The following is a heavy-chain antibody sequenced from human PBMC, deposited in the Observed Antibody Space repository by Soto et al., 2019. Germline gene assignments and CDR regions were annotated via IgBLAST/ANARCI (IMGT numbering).Heavy chain of an antibody. Sequence: QVQLVQSGPEVRKPGASVKLSCRASGYGFSAHVMHWMRQAPGQRLEWMGWVSAGNGKRKYSETFQARLTISTDTFAITGYMELSNLRSEDTAVFYCTREYGSGKYYKAFDIWGQGTTVTVSS. D-gene: IGHD3-10*01. J-gene: IGHJ3*02. V-gene: IGHV1-3*01. CDR2: VSAGNGKR. CDR3: TREYGSGKYYKAFDI. CDR1: GYGFSAHV.